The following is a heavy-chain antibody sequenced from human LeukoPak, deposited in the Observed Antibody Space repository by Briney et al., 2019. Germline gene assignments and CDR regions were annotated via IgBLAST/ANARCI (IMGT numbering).Heavy chain of an antibody. CDR1: AFTFSNYW. V-gene: IGHV3-7*01. D-gene: IGHD3-3*01. CDR3: AREPFYDFWSGYYTGCS. CDR2: IKQDGSEK. Sequence: GGSLRLSCAASAFTFSNYWMSWVRQASGKGLEWVANIKQDGSEKYYVDSVKGRFTISRDNAKSSLYLQMNSLRAEDTAVYYCAREPFYDFWSGYYTGCSWGQGTLVTVSS. J-gene: IGHJ5*02.